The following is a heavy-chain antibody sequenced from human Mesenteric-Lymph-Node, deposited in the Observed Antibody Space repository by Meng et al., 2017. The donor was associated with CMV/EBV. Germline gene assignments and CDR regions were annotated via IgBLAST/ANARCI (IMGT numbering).Heavy chain of an antibody. CDR3: ARDRDYYDSSGSFGAFDV. J-gene: IGHJ3*01. CDR2: LYSGGTT. D-gene: IGHD3-22*01. CDR1: GFLVSSNY. V-gene: IGHV3-53*01. Sequence: GESLKISCAASGFLVSSNYMSWVRQAPGKGLEWVSTLYSGGTTFYADSVRGRFTISRDNSKNTLYLQMNSLRAEDTAVYYCARDRDYYDSSGSFGAFDVWGQGAMVTV.